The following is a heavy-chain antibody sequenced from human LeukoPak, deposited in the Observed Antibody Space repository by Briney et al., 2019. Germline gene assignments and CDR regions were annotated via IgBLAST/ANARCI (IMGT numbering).Heavy chain of an antibody. J-gene: IGHJ4*02. D-gene: IGHD2-15*01. CDR3: ASAHPITVGYYFDY. Sequence: SETLSPTCAVYGGSFSGSYWSWIRQPPGKGLEWIGEIIHSGSTNYNPSLKSRVTISVDTSRNQFSLKLSSVTAADTAVYYCASAHPITVGYYFDYWGQGTLVTVSS. CDR1: GGSFSGSY. V-gene: IGHV4-34*12. CDR2: IIHSGST.